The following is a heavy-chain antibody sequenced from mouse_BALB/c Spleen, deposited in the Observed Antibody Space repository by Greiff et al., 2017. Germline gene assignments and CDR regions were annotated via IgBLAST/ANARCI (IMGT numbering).Heavy chain of an antibody. J-gene: IGHJ4*01. D-gene: IGHD1-1*01. CDR2: ISDGGSYT. V-gene: IGHV5-4*02. CDR3: ASYYYGSSLYAMDY. CDR1: GFTFSDYY. Sequence: EVKVVESGGGLVKPGGSLKLSCAASGFTFSDYYMYWVRQTPEKRLEWVATISDGGSYTYYPDSVKGRFTISRDNAKNNLYLQMSSLKSEDTAMYYCASYYYGSSLYAMDYWGQGTSVTVSS.